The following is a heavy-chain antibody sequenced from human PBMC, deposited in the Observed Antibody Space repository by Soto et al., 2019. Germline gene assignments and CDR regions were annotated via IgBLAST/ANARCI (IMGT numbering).Heavy chain of an antibody. J-gene: IGHJ6*04. D-gene: IGHD3-10*01. V-gene: IGHV3-74*01. CDR3: ARGWFGPDV. CDR1: GFTLSGRS. CDR2: IDNAGTDS. Sequence: PGGSLRLSCAASGFTLSGRSMHWVRQAPGKGLVWVSGIDNAGTDSTYADSVKGRFTSSRDNAKNMLYLQMNSLRVEDTAVYYWARGWFGPDVWGKGTTVTVSS.